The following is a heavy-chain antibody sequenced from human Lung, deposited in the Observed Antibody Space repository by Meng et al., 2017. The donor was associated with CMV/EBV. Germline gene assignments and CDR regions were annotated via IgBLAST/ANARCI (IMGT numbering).Heavy chain of an antibody. CDR3: ATELITTAGTRREY. CDR2: INSDGSST. D-gene: IGHD6-13*01. CDR1: GFTFSSYW. J-gene: IGHJ4*02. V-gene: IGHV3-74*01. Sequence: LTXAASGFTFSSYWMHWVRQVPGKGLVWVARINSDGSSTSYADSVKGRFTISRDNAKNTLYLQMNSLRAEDTAVYYCATELITTAGTRREYWGQGKXVNGAS.